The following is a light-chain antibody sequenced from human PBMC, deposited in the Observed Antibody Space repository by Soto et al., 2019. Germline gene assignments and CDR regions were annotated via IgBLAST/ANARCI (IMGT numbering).Light chain of an antibody. CDR1: NIGVKS. V-gene: IGLV3-21*02. J-gene: IGLJ1*01. CDR2: DDG. Sequence: SYALTQPPSVSVAPGQTARITCGGNNIGVKSLHWYQQKPGQAPVLVVYDDGDRPSGIPERFSGSNSGNTATLTISRVEAGDEADYYCQVWDNNYDHYVFGTGTRSPS. CDR3: QVWDNNYDHYV.